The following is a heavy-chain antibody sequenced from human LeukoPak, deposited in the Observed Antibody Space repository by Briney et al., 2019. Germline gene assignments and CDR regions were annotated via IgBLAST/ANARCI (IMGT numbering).Heavy chain of an antibody. V-gene: IGHV1-18*04. CDR2: INPYNGKT. D-gene: IGHD5-12*01. CDR3: ARDRVGYEWAIDY. CDR1: GYTFSNYG. Sequence: GASVKVSCKTSGYTFSNYGLSWVRQAPGQGLEWMGWINPYNGKTEYAQNYQGRVTMTTDTATNTAYMELKSLRSDDTAVYYCARDRVGYEWAIDYWGQGTLVTVSS. J-gene: IGHJ4*02.